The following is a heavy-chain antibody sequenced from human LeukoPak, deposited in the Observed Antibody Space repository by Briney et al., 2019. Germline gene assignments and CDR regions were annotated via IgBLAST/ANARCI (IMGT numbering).Heavy chain of an antibody. Sequence: GGSLRLSCAASGFTFSSYGMHWVRQAPGKGPEWVAVISYDGNNKYYAGSLKGRFTISRDNSKNTLYLQMNSLRPEDTAVYYCARDPYYYDSAGEDSFDYWGQGTLVTVSS. CDR3: ARDPYYYDSAGEDSFDY. V-gene: IGHV3-30*03. CDR1: GFTFSSYG. D-gene: IGHD3-22*01. J-gene: IGHJ4*02. CDR2: ISYDGNNK.